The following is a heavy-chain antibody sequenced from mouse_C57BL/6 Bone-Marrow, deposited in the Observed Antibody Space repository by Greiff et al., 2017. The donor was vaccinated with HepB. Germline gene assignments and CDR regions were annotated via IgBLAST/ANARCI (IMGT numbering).Heavy chain of an antibody. D-gene: IGHD2-4*01. CDR3: ATMITTWYFDV. V-gene: IGHV5-17*02. Sequence: EVHLVESGGGLVQPGGSRKLSCAASGFTFSSFGMHWVRQAPEKGLEWVAYISSGSSTIYYADTVKGRFTISRDNPKYTLFLQMTSLRSEDTAMYYCATMITTWYFDVWGAGTTVTVSS. CDR2: ISSGSSTI. J-gene: IGHJ1*01. CDR1: GFTFSSFG.